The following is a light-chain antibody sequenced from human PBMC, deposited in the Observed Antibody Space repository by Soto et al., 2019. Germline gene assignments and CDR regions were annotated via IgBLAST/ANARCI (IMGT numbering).Light chain of an antibody. V-gene: IGLV2-14*03. CDR2: DVS. CDR1: SSDVGGYNY. CDR3: SSYTSSGTHVI. Sequence: QAASVSGSPGQSITISCTGTSSDVGGYNYVSWYQHHPGKAPKLLIFDVSNRPSGVSNRFSGSKSGNTASLTISGLQAEDEADYYCSSYTSSGTHVIFGGGTKLTVL. J-gene: IGLJ2*01.